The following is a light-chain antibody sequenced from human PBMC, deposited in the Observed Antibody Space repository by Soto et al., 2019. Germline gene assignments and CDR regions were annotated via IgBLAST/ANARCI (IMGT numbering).Light chain of an antibody. CDR2: EFS. CDR1: SSDVGAYNY. CDR3: SSYTTSSTWV. J-gene: IGLJ3*02. Sequence: QSALTQPASVSGSPGQSITISCTGTSSDVGAYNYVSWYQQHPDKAPKLMIFEFSNRHQGDSNRFSASKSGTTAYLTISGLQAEDEADYYCSSYTTSSTWVFGGGTKLTVL. V-gene: IGLV2-14*01.